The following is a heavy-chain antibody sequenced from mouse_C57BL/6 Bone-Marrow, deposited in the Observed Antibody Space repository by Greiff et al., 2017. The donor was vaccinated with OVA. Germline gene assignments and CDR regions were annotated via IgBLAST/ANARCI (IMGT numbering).Heavy chain of an antibody. D-gene: IGHD3-1*01. Sequence: EVQRVESGGGLVKPGGSLKLSCAASGFTFSDYGMHWVRQAPEKGLEWVAYISSGSSTIYYADTVQGRFTISSDNAKNTLFLQMTSLRSEDTAMYYCASGKQPMGFYAMDYWGQGTSVTVSS. CDR3: ASGKQPMGFYAMDY. J-gene: IGHJ4*01. CDR1: GFTFSDYG. V-gene: IGHV5-17*01. CDR2: ISSGSSTI.